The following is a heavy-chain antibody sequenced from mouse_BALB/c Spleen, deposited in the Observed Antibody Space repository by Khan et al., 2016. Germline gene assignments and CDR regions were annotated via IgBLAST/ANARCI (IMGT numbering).Heavy chain of an antibody. CDR1: GFTFSNYW. V-gene: IGHV6-6*02. Sequence: EVKLEESGGGLVQPGGSMKLSCVASGFTFSNYWMNWVRQSPEKGLEWVAEIRLKSNNYATHYAESVKGRFTISRDDSKSSVYLQMNNLRAEDTGIYYGTRLEGRYFDVWGAGTTVTVSS. CDR3: TRLEGRYFDV. D-gene: IGHD3-3*01. CDR2: IRLKSNNYAT. J-gene: IGHJ1*01.